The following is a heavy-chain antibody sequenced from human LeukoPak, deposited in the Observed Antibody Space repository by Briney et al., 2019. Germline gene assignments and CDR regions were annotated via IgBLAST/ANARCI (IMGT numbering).Heavy chain of an antibody. CDR1: GGSISSYY. V-gene: IGHV4-59*01. Sequence: SETLSLTCTVSGGSISSYYWSWIRRPPGKGLEWIGYIYYSGSTNYNPSLKSRVTISVDTSKNQFSLKLSSVTAADTAVYYCARDLAGGSSGWYGDYYGMDVWGHGTTVTVSS. CDR2: IYYSGST. D-gene: IGHD6-19*01. CDR3: ARDLAGGSSGWYGDYYGMDV. J-gene: IGHJ6*02.